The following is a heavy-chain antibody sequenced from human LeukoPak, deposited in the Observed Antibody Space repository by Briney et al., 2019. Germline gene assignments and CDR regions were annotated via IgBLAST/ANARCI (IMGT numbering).Heavy chain of an antibody. CDR1: GYTFTGYY. CDR3: ARKLSTYYYDSSGYYAFDY. CDR2: IRPNSGGT. D-gene: IGHD3-22*01. Sequence: ASVKVSCKASGYTFTGYYLHWVRQAPGQGLEWMGWIRPNSGGTNYAQKFQGRVTMTRDASISTAYMELNRLRSDDTAVYYCARKLSTYYYDSSGYYAFDYWGQGTLVTVSS. V-gene: IGHV1-2*02. J-gene: IGHJ4*02.